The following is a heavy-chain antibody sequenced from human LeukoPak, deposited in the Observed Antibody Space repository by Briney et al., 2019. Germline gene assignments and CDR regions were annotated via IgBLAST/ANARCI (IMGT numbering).Heavy chain of an antibody. V-gene: IGHV4-34*01. D-gene: IGHD1-26*01. CDR3: ASLYRGRYYALYY. CDR1: GGSFSGYY. Sequence: PSETLSLTCAVYGGSFSGYYWSWIRQPPGKGLEWIGEINHSGSTNYNPSLKSRVTISVDTSKNQFSLKLSSVTAADTAVYYCASLYRGRYYALYYWGQGTLGNVPS. CDR2: INHSGST. J-gene: IGHJ4*02.